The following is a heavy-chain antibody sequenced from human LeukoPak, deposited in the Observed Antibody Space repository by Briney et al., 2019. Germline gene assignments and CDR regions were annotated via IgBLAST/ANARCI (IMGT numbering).Heavy chain of an antibody. CDR1: GGSISSYY. Sequence: SETLSLTCTVSGGSISSYYWSWLRQPPGKGLEWIGYIYYSGSTNYNPSLKSRVTISVDTSKNQFSLRLSSVTAADTAVYYCARVPDYGDSVFDYWGQGTLVTVSS. J-gene: IGHJ4*02. V-gene: IGHV4-59*01. CDR2: IYYSGST. CDR3: ARVPDYGDSVFDY. D-gene: IGHD4-17*01.